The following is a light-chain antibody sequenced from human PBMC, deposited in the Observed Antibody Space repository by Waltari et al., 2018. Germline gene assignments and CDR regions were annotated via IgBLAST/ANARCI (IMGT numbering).Light chain of an antibody. J-gene: IGLJ2*01. CDR1: SSDVGGYNY. V-gene: IGLV2-11*01. Sequence: QSALTQPRSVPGSPGQSITISCTGTSSDVGGYNYVSQYQQHPGKAPKLIIYDGTKRPSGVPDRFSGSKSGNTASLTISGLQAEDEADYYCCSYGGSYSFVVFGGGTKLTVL. CDR2: DGT. CDR3: CSYGGSYSFVV.